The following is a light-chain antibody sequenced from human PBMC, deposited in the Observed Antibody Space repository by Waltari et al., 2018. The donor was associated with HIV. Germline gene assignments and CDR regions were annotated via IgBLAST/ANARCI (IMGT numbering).Light chain of an antibody. CDR1: RRDVGAYTF. CDR3: SSYAGPNHLL. CDR2: GVN. J-gene: IGLJ2*01. V-gene: IGLV2-8*01. Sequence: QSALTQPPSASGSPGQSVTFSCTATRRDVGAYTFVSWYQQHPGQAPKLIIYGVNQRPSGVPDRFSGSKSGNTASLTVSGLQADDEADYYCSSYAGPNHLLFGGGTRLTVL.